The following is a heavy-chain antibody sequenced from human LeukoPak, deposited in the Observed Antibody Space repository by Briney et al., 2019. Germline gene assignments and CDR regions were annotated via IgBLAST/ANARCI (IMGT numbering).Heavy chain of an antibody. CDR3: AGGSSWYRGIDY. CDR2: ISTNGGGT. V-gene: IGHV3-64*01. Sequence: PGGSLRLSCAASGFTFSSYAMYWVRQAPGKGLEYVSAISTNGGGTYYANSVKGRFTISRDNSKNTLYLQMGSLRAEDMAVYYCAGGSSWYRGIDYWGQGTLVTVSS. D-gene: IGHD6-13*01. J-gene: IGHJ4*02. CDR1: GFTFSSYA.